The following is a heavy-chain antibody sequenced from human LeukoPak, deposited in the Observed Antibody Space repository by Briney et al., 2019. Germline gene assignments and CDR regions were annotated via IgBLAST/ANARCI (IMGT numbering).Heavy chain of an antibody. D-gene: IGHD2-15*01. Sequence: SVKVSCKASGGTFSSYAISWVRRAPGQGLEWMGGIIPIFGTANYAQKFQGRVTITADKSTSTAYMELSSLRSEDTAVYYCAREMVAARNWFDPWGQGTLVTVSS. J-gene: IGHJ5*02. CDR2: IIPIFGTA. CDR3: AREMVAARNWFDP. CDR1: GGTFSSYA. V-gene: IGHV1-69*06.